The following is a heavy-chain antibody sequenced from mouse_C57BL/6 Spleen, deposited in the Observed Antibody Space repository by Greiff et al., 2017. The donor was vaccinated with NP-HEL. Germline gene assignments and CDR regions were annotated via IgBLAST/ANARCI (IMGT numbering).Heavy chain of an antibody. J-gene: IGHJ1*03. CDR3: ARDAGYYGSGGYFDV. CDR1: GFTFSDFY. Sequence: EVHLVESGGGLVQSGRSLRLSCATSGFTFSDFYMAWVRQAPGKGLEWIAASRNKANDYTTEYSASVKGRFIVSRDTSQSILYLQMNDLRAEDTAIYYCARDAGYYGSGGYFDVWGTGTTVTVSS. D-gene: IGHD1-1*01. V-gene: IGHV7-1*01. CDR2: SRNKANDYTT.